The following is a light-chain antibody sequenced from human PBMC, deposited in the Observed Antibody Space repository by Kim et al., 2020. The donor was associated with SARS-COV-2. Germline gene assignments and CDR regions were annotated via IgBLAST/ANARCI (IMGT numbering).Light chain of an antibody. Sequence: HWYRQKPGQAPVLVMYKDSKRPSGIPERFSGSNSGNTATLTISGAQADDEADYFCQVWDSGTWVFGGGTKLTVL. CDR3: QVWDSGTWV. V-gene: IGLV3-9*01. J-gene: IGLJ3*02. CDR2: KDS.